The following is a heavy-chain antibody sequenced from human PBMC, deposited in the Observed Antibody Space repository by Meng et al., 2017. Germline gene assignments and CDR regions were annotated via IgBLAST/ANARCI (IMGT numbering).Heavy chain of an antibody. CDR1: GYTFTSYV. J-gene: IGHJ6*02. CDR3: ARIIRAVYYYGMDV. V-gene: IGHV1-18*01. Sequence: ASVTVSCKPSGYTFTSYVIRWVRQAPGQGLEWMGWISAYNGNTNYAQKLQGRVTMTTDTSTSTAYLELRSLRSDDTAVYYCARIIRAVYYYGMDVWGQGTTVTVSS. CDR2: ISAYNGNT.